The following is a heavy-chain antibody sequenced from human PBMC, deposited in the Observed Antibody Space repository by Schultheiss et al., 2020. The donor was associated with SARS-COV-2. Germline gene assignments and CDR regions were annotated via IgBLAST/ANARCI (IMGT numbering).Heavy chain of an antibody. V-gene: IGHV4-30-2*01. D-gene: IGHD1-26*01. J-gene: IGHJ4*02. Sequence: SETLSLTCAVSGGSISSGGYSWSWIRQPPGKGLEWIGYIYHSGSTYYNPSLKSRVTISVDTSKNQFSLKLSSVTAADTAVYYCASESGSGSYDYWGQGTLVTVSS. CDR1: GGSISSGGYS. CDR2: IYHSGST. CDR3: ASESGSGSYDY.